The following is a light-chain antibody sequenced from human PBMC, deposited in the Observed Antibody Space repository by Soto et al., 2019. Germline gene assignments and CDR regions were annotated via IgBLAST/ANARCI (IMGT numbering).Light chain of an antibody. CDR2: AAS. J-gene: IGKJ4*01. CDR3: QQANSFSLT. Sequence: DIEMTQSPSSLSASVGDRVTITCRASQYISKYLNWYQQKPGKAPKLLIYAASSLQSGVPSSFSGSGSGTDFTLTISSLQPEDFATYYCQQANSFSLTFGGGTKVDI. V-gene: IGKV1-39*01. CDR1: QYISKY.